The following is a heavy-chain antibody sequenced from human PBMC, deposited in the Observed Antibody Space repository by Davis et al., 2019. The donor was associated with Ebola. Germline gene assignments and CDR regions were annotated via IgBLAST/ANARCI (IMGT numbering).Heavy chain of an antibody. CDR2: IYHSGST. J-gene: IGHJ6*02. D-gene: IGHD4-23*01. Sequence: SETLSLTCAVSGDSISRGVYSWSWIRQPPGKGLEWIGYIYHSGSTYYNPSLKSRVNMSVDRPKNQFSLKLTSLTAADTAVYYCARASVAPGPMDVWGQGTTVTVSS. CDR3: ARASVAPGPMDV. CDR1: GDSISRGVYS. V-gene: IGHV4-30-2*01.